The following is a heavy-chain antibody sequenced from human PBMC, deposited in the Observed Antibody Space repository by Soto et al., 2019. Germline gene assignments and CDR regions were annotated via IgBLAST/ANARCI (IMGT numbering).Heavy chain of an antibody. CDR2: IYYSGST. D-gene: IGHD6-13*01. CDR3: AAAALYYYYGMDV. CDR1: GGSISSTRYY. Sequence: PSETLSLTCTVSGGSISSTRYYWGWIRQPPGKGLEWIGSIYYSGSTYYNPSLKSRVTISVDTSKNQFSLKLSSVTAADTAVYYCAAAALYYYYGMDVWGQGTTVTVSS. J-gene: IGHJ6*02. V-gene: IGHV4-39*01.